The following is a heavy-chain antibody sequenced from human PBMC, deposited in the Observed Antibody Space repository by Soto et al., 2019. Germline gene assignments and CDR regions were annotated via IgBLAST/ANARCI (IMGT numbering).Heavy chain of an antibody. D-gene: IGHD6-6*01. CDR3: ARTRFPIRYSSSSFYYYYGMDV. J-gene: IGHJ6*02. CDR2: IDWDDDK. Sequence: ASGPTLVNPTQTLTLTCTFSGFSLSTSGMCVSWIRQPPGKALEWLALIDWDDDKYYSTSLKTRLTISKDTSKNQVVLTMTNMDPVDTATYYCARTRFPIRYSSSSFYYYYGMDVWGQGTTVTVSS. V-gene: IGHV2-70*01. CDR1: GFSLSTSGMC.